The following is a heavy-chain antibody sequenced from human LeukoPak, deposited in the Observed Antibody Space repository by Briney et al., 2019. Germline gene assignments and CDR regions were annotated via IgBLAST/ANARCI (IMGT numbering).Heavy chain of an antibody. CDR1: GYTFTGYY. CDR2: INPNSGGT. CDR3: ARPNCSGGSCYAGTSSWFDP. V-gene: IGHV1-2*02. D-gene: IGHD2-15*01. Sequence: GASVKVSCKASGYTFTGYYMHWVRQAPGQGLEWMGWINPNSGGTNYAQKFQGRVTMTRDTSISTAYMELSRLRSDDTAVYYCARPNCSGGSCYAGTSSWFDPWGQGTLVTVSS. J-gene: IGHJ5*02.